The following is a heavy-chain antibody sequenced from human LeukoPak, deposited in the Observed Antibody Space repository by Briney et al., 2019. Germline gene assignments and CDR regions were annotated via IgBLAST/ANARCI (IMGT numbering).Heavy chain of an antibody. V-gene: IGHV3-7*04. CDR2: IKEDGSEK. D-gene: IGHD3-22*01. Sequence: PGGSLTLSCAASGFTFSRYWMTWVRQAPGKGLEWVANIKEDGSEKHYVDSVQARYTISRDNAENSLYLQMNSLRAEYTAVYYCVRAYYYDSSSTYRPFDYWGQGALVTVSS. CDR3: VRAYYYDSSSTYRPFDY. J-gene: IGHJ4*02. CDR1: GFTFSRYW.